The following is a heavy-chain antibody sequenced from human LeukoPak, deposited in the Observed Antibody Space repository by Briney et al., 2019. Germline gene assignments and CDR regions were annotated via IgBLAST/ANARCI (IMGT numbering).Heavy chain of an antibody. Sequence: SSQTLSLTCTVSGGSISSGDYYWSWIRQPPGKGLEWIGYIYYSGSTYYNPSLKSRVTISVDTSKNQFSLKLSSVTAADTAVYYCARAGGHDYGESTWDYWGQGTLVTVSS. CDR3: ARAGGHDYGESTWDY. V-gene: IGHV4-30-4*01. CDR2: IYYSGST. D-gene: IGHD4-17*01. J-gene: IGHJ4*02. CDR1: GGSISSGDYY.